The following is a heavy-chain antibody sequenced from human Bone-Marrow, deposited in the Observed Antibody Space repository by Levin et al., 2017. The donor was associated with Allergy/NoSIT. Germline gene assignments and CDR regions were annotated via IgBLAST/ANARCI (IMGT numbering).Heavy chain of an antibody. CDR1: GFIFSNFG. J-gene: IGHJ4*02. Sequence: GGSLRLSCAGSGFIFSNFGMQWVRQTPGKGLEWVAVTSHDGSVTYYADSVKGRFTISRDNSHNTLYLEMNSLRPEDTALYYCAKEGQQLASTFFDYWGQGTLVTVSS. V-gene: IGHV3-30*18. D-gene: IGHD6-13*01. CDR3: AKEGQQLASTFFDY. CDR2: TSHDGSVT.